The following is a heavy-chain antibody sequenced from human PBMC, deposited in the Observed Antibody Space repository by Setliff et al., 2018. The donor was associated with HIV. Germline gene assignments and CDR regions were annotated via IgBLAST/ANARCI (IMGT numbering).Heavy chain of an antibody. V-gene: IGHV4-59*11. J-gene: IGHJ3*01. D-gene: IGHD4-17*01. CDR1: GGSISSHY. CDR2: IYYSGNT. CDR3: VGDPKTTTQVAFDF. Sequence: PFETLSLTCTVSGGSISSHYWSWIRQPPGKGLEWIGYIYYSGNTNYNTSLKSRVTISVDTSKNQLSLKLSSVTAADTAVYYCVGDPKTTTQVAFDFWGQGTMVTVSS.